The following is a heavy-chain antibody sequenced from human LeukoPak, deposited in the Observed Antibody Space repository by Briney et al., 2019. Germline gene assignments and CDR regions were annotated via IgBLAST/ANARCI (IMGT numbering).Heavy chain of an antibody. V-gene: IGHV3-30*04. J-gene: IGHJ6*03. CDR1: GFTFSTYT. D-gene: IGHD3-9*01. Sequence: PGGSLRLSCAASGFTFSTYTIHWVRQAPAKGLEWVAVMSYDGNDKHYAASVKGRFTISRDNSKSTVYLQMNSLRGDDTAVYYCAREGHYDILTGYSPVEYYYYYMDVWGKGTTVSVS. CDR3: AREGHYDILTGYSPVEYYYYYMDV. CDR2: MSYDGNDK.